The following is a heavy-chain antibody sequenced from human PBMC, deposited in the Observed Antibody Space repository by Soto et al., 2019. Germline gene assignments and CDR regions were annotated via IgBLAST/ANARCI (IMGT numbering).Heavy chain of an antibody. CDR1: VASIKSRNYF. D-gene: IGHD2-15*01. V-gene: IGHV4-39*02. Sequence: KTSETLSLTCTVSVASIKSRNYFWGWIRQPPGKGLEFVGSIHSSGGTYYNPSLKSRVTVSVDLSNSHFSLSLKSLTATDTAVYYCGRLAAAATGHTHFDFWGQGNLVTVS. CDR3: GRLAAAATGHTHFDF. CDR2: IHSSGGT. J-gene: IGHJ4*02.